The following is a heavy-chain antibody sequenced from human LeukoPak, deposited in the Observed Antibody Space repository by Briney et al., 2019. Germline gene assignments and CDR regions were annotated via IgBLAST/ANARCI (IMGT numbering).Heavy chain of an antibody. J-gene: IGHJ4*02. D-gene: IGHD1-26*01. CDR1: GFTFSSYG. CDR2: ISYDGSNK. CDR3: AKDSGNYCFDY. V-gene: IGHV3-30*18. Sequence: GGSLRLSCAASGFTFSSYGMHWVRQAPGKGLEWVAVISYDGSNKYYADSVKGRFTISRDNSKNTLYLQMHSLRAEDTAVYYCAKDSGNYCFDYWGQGTLVTVSS.